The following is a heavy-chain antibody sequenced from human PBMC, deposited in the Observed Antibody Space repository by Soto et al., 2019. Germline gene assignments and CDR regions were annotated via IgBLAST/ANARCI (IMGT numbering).Heavy chain of an antibody. CDR3: VHHGGVPYYHDF. Sequence: SETLSLTCAVSGGSLSSSSWWSWVRQPPGKTLEWLGEIFYSGSAKYNPSLNSRVTISADQSKNDVSLRLSSVTAADTAVYYCVHHGGVPYYHDFWGQGMLVTVYS. J-gene: IGHJ4*02. CDR2: IFYSGSA. D-gene: IGHD2-8*01. V-gene: IGHV4-4*02. CDR1: GGSLSSSSW.